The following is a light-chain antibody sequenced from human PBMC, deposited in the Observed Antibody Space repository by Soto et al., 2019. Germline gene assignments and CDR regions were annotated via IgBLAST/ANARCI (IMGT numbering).Light chain of an antibody. CDR2: AES. Sequence: DIRMTQAPSSLSASVGYRVTITCRARQSISSYLNWYQKKPGKAPKLLIYAESRLQSDFPSRFTGSGSGTDFNLTISSLQPEDFGTYYCQQTNSIPHPFGQRTKLQIK. CDR3: QQTNSIPHP. V-gene: IGKV1-39*01. J-gene: IGKJ2*01. CDR1: QSISSY.